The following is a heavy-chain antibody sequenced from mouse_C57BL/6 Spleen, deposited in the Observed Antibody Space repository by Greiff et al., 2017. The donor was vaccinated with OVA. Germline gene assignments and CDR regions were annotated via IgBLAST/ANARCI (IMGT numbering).Heavy chain of an antibody. D-gene: IGHD1-1*01. CDR3: ARKLLRDEYFDV. J-gene: IGHJ1*03. CDR1: GYSFTGYY. V-gene: IGHV1-42*01. CDR2: INPSTGGT. Sequence: EVQLQQSGPELVKPGASVKISCKASGYSFTGYYMNWVKQSPEKSLEWIGEINPSTGGTTYNQKFKAKATLTVDKSSSTAYMQLKSLTSEDSAVDYCARKLLRDEYFDVWGTGTTVTVSS.